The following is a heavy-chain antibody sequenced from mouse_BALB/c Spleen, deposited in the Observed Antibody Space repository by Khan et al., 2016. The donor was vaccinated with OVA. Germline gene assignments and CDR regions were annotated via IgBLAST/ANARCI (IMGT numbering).Heavy chain of an antibody. CDR2: ISNLAYSI. J-gene: IGHJ4*01. V-gene: IGHV5-15*02. CDR1: GFTFSDYG. CDR3: SRSWAKDS. Sequence: EVQRVESGGGLVQPGGSRKLSCAASGFTFSDYGMAWVRQAPGKGPEWVAFISNLAYSIYYADTVTGRFTISRENAKNTLYLEMSILRSEDTALYDCSRSWAKDSWGQGTSVTVSS.